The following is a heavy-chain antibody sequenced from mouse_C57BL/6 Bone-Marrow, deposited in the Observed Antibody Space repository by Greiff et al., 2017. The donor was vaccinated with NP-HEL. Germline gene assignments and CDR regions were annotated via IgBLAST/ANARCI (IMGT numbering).Heavy chain of an antibody. D-gene: IGHD2-1*01. V-gene: IGHV1-63*01. CDR1: GYTFTNYW. J-gene: IGHJ2*01. CDR2: IYPGGGYT. CDR3: ARIYYGNSLDY. Sequence: QVQLQQPGAELVRPGTSVKMSCKASGYTFTNYWIGWAKQRPGHGLEWIGAIYPGGGYTNYNEKFKGKATLTAYKSSSTAYMQFSSLTSEDSAIYYCARIYYGNSLDYWGQGTTLTVSS.